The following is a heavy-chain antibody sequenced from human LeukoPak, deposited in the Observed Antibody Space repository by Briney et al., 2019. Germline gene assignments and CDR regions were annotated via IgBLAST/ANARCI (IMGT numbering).Heavy chain of an antibody. V-gene: IGHV4-4*07. CDR1: GGSISSYY. CDR2: ISTSGST. D-gene: IGHD2-2*01. CDR3: ARQTRYCSSTTCSDLHYYYNYYIDV. J-gene: IGHJ6*03. Sequence: SETLSLTCTVSGGSISSYYWSWIRQPAGKGLESIGHISTSGSTNYNPSLKSRVTMSVDTSKNQFSLKLSSVTAADTAVYYCARQTRYCSSTTCSDLHYYYNYYIDVWGKGTTVTISS.